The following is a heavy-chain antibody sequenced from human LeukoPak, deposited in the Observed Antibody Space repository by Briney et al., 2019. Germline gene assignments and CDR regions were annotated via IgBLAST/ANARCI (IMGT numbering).Heavy chain of an antibody. J-gene: IGHJ3*02. CDR3: ARHSRPFTWNDAFDI. CDR2: IYYSGST. D-gene: IGHD3-16*01. Sequence: PSETLSLTCTVSGGSISSYYWSWIRQPPGKGLEWIGYIYYSGSTNYNPSLKSRVTISVDTSKNQFSLKLSSVTAADTAVYYCARHSRPFTWNDAFDIWGQGTMVTVSS. V-gene: IGHV4-59*08. CDR1: GGSISSYY.